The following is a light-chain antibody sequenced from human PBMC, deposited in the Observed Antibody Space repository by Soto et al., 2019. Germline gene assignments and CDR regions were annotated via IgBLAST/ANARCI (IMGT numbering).Light chain of an antibody. CDR1: QSISSY. CDR2: AAS. J-gene: IGKJ1*01. V-gene: IGKV1-39*01. Sequence: DIQMTQSPSSLSASVGDRVTITCRASQSISSYLNWYQQKPGKAPKLLIYAASSLQSVVPSRFSGSGSGTDFTLTISSLQPEDFATYYCQQSYSTLRRTFGQGTKVDNK. CDR3: QQSYSTLRRT.